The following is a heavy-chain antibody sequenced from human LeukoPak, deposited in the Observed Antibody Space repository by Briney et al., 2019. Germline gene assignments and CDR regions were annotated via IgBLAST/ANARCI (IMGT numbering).Heavy chain of an antibody. CDR2: INSDGSST. D-gene: IGHD3-22*01. CDR1: GFTFSTYC. V-gene: IGHV3-74*01. CDR3: VRDMGYYDKA. J-gene: IGHJ5*02. Sequence: GGSLRLSCAASGFTFSTYCMRWVRQAPGKGLVWVSRINSDGSSTNYADSVKGRFTISRDNAKTTMYLQMNSLRAEDTAVYYCVRDMGYYDKAWGQGTLVTVSS.